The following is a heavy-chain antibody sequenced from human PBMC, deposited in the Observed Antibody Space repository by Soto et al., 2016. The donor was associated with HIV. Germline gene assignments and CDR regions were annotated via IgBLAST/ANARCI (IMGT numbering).Heavy chain of an antibody. Sequence: VQLQESGPGLVKPSETLSLSCGVSGGSITSYYWTWIRQPPGKELEWIAYIYYNGSAMYNPSLKSRVSMSVNKSKEQFSLKVTSVTAADTAIYYCATTTTSTTPAHFDHWGQGTLVTVSS. CDR2: IYYNGSA. CDR1: GGSITSYY. V-gene: IGHV4-59*13. D-gene: IGHD2-2*01. J-gene: IGHJ4*02. CDR3: ATTTTSTTPAHFDH.